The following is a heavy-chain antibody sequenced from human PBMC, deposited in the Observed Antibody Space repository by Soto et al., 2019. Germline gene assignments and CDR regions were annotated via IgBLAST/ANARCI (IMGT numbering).Heavy chain of an antibody. CDR1: GYNFISYW. CDR3: ARLFGLGWVGEFSAFDT. Sequence: EVQLVQSGAEVKKPGESLKISCKGSGYNFISYWIGWVRQMPGKGLEWMGSIYPDDSDIRYSPSFQGQVTISADKAINTDYLQWSSLKASDTATYYCARLFGLGWVGEFSAFDTWGQGTRVTVSS. J-gene: IGHJ4*02. V-gene: IGHV5-51*03. D-gene: IGHD3-10*01. CDR2: IYPDDSDI.